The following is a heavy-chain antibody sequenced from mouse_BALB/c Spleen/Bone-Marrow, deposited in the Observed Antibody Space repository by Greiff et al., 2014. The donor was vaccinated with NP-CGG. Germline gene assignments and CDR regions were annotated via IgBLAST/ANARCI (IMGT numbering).Heavy chain of an antibody. CDR1: GFTFNNYG. D-gene: IGHD2-4*01. J-gene: IGHJ3*01. CDR3: ARHAYYDQTEVSFVY. Sequence: DVQLVESGGGLVKSGGSLKLSCAASGFTFNNYGMSWVRQTPEKRLEWVATISGGGSYTFYTDSVKGRFTISRDNAKNDLYLQLSSLRSEDTALYYCARHAYYDQTEVSFVYWGQGTLVTVSA. CDR2: ISGGGSYT. V-gene: IGHV5-9-2*01.